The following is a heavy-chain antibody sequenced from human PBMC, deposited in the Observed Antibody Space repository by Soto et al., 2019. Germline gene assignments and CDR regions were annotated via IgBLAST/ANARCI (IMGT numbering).Heavy chain of an antibody. CDR1: GRSISRYY. D-gene: IGHD1-26*01. J-gene: IGHJ4*02. CDR3: ARLVGATSDY. Sequence: SETLSLTCAVCGRSISRYYWSWIRQPPGKGLEWIGYIYYSGSTNYNPSLKSRVTISVDTSKNQFSLKLSSVTAADTAVYYCARLVGATSDYWGQGTLVTVS. CDR2: IYYSGST. V-gene: IGHV4-59*01.